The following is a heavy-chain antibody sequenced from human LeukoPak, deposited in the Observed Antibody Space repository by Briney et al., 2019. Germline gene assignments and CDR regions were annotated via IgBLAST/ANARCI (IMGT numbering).Heavy chain of an antibody. J-gene: IGHJ4*02. Sequence: FIRSKTYDGTTQYAASVKGRFTISRDDSKSIAYLQMNSLKTEDTAVYYCTRFKSTVTTLFDYWGQGTLVTVSS. V-gene: IGHV3-49*02. CDR3: TRFKSTVTTLFDY. D-gene: IGHD4-17*01. CDR2: IRSKTYDGTT.